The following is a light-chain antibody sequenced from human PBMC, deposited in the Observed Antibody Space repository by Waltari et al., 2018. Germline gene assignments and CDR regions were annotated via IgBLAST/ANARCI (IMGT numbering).Light chain of an antibody. CDR3: QQSYSTHLT. V-gene: IGKV1-39*01. CDR1: QSISSY. CDR2: AAS. Sequence: DIQMTQSPSSLSASVGDRVTITCRASQSISSYLNWYQQKQGKAPKLLIYAASSLQSVVPSRFSGSGSVTDFTRTISSLQPEDFATYYCQQSYSTHLTFGGGTKVEIK. J-gene: IGKJ4*01.